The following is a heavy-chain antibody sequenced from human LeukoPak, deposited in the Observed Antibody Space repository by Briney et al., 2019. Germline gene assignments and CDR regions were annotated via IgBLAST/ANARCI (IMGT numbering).Heavy chain of an antibody. D-gene: IGHD3-10*01. Sequence: SETLSLTCTVAGGSISSYYWNCIRQPPGKGLEWIGYIYYSGSTNYNPSLRSRVTISVDTSKNQFSLKLSSVTAADTAVYYCARAPRVRGVIFDYWGQGTLVTVSS. V-gene: IGHV4-59*01. J-gene: IGHJ4*02. CDR1: GGSISSYY. CDR2: IYYSGST. CDR3: ARAPRVRGVIFDY.